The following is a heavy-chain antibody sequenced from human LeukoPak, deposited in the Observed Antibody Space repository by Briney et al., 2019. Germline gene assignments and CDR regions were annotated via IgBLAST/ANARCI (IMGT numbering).Heavy chain of an antibody. V-gene: IGHV4-59*08. CDR1: GTSISSHY. CDR2: IYYSGST. J-gene: IGHJ4*02. D-gene: IGHD5-12*01. CDR3: ARQGYSAYEILDY. Sequence: PSETLSLTCTVSGTSISSHYWSWIRQSPGKGLEWIGYIYYSGSTNYSPSLKSRVTISVDTSKNQFSLKLSSVTAADTAVYYCARQGYSAYEILDYWGQGTLVTVSS.